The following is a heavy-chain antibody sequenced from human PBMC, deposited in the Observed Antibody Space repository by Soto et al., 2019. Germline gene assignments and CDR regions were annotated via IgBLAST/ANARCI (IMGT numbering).Heavy chain of an antibody. V-gene: IGHV3-30-3*01. J-gene: IGHJ4*02. CDR1: RFTFSSYA. CDR3: ARDPAGSSHFDY. CDR2: ISYDGSSK. Sequence: QVQLVESGGGVVQPGRSLRLSCAASRFTFSSYAMHWVRQAPGKGLEWVAVISYDGSSKYYADSVKGRFSISRDNSKNTLYLQMNSLRTEDTAVYYGARDPAGSSHFDYWGQGTLVTVSS.